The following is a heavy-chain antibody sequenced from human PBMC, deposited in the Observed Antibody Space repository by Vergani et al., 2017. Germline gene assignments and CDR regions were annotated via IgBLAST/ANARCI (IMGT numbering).Heavy chain of an antibody. Sequence: QLQLQESGPGLVKPSATLSLTCSVSGASIRSINYYWGWIRQPPGKGLEWIASIYYSGSTYYNPSLKSRVTISVDTSKNQFSLKLSSVTAADTAVYFCARHSTVEWLVKLGWIDPLGQGILVTVSS. V-gene: IGHV4-39*01. CDR2: IYYSGST. CDR1: GASIRSINYY. CDR3: ARHSTVEWLVKLGWIDP. D-gene: IGHD6-19*01. J-gene: IGHJ5*02.